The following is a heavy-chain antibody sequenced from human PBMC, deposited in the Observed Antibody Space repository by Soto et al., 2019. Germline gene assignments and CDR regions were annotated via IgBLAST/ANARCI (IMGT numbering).Heavy chain of an antibody. CDR3: TTDPENCGGDCLEYPYYYYGMDV. D-gene: IGHD2-21*02. J-gene: IGHJ6*02. V-gene: IGHV3-15*07. CDR2: IKSKTDGGTT. CDR1: GFTFSNAW. Sequence: EVQLVESGGGLVKPGGSLRLSCAASGFTFSNAWMNWVRQAPGKGLEWVGRIKSKTDGGTTDYAAPVKGRFTISRDDSKNTLYLQMNSLKTEDTAVYYCTTDPENCGGDCLEYPYYYYGMDVWGQGTTVTVSS.